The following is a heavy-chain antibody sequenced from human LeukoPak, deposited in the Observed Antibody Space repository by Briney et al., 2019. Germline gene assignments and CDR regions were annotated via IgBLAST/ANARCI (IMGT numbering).Heavy chain of an antibody. CDR2: ISYDGSNK. J-gene: IGHJ4*02. CDR3: AKDVVVTANYFDY. D-gene: IGHD2-21*02. CDR1: GFTFSSYG. V-gene: IGHV3-30*18. Sequence: AGGSLRLSCAASGFTFSSYGMHWVRQAPGKGLGWVAVISYDGSNKYYADSVKGRFTISRDNSKTTLYLQMNSLRAEDTAVYYCAKDVVVTANYFDYWGQGTLVTVSS.